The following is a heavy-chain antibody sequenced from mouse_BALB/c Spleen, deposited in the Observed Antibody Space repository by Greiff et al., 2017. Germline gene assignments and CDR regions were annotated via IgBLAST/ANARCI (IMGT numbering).Heavy chain of an antibody. CDR3: ARHFITTDYYAMDY. J-gene: IGHJ4*01. Sequence: EVQRVESGGDLVKPGGSLKLSCAASGFTFSSYGMSWVRQTPDKRLEWVATISSGGSYTYYPDSVKGRFTISRDNAKNTLYLQMSSLKSEDTAMYYCARHFITTDYYAMDYWGQGTSVTVSS. CDR1: GFTFSSYG. V-gene: IGHV5-6*01. D-gene: IGHD1-2*01. CDR2: ISSGGSYT.